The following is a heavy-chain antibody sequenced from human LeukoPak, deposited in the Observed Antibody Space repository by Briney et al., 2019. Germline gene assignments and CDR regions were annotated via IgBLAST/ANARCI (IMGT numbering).Heavy chain of an antibody. CDR3: AKWGDYDVLTGYYVSDF. V-gene: IGHV3-23*01. CDR1: GFIFSNYA. Sequence: GASLRLFGAASGFIFSNYAMYWVRQAPGKGLELLSSISGRSGSTYYADSVKGRFTISRDSSKNTLYLQMNSLRADDTAVYYCAKWGDYDVLTGYYVSDFWGQGTLVTVSS. D-gene: IGHD3-9*01. CDR2: ISGRSGST. J-gene: IGHJ4*02.